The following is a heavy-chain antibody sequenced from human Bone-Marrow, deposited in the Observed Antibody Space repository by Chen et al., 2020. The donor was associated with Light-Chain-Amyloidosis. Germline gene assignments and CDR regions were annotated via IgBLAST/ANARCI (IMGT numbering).Heavy chain of an antibody. CDR3: ARDSDCRSTSCYPLGTFDI. Sequence: EVQLVESGGGLVQPGGSLRLSCVASGFTFSSYWMHWVRQAPGKGLVWVSRSNTDGSSTSYADSVKGRCTISRDNAKNTLFLQMSSLRADDTAVYYCARDSDCRSTSCYPLGTFDIWGQGTMVTVSS. CDR1: GFTFSSYW. D-gene: IGHD2-2*01. CDR2: SNTDGSST. V-gene: IGHV3-74*01. J-gene: IGHJ3*02.